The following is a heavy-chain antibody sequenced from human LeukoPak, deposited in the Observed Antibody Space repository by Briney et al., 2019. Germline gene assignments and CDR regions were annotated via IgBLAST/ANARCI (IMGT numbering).Heavy chain of an antibody. V-gene: IGHV4-34*01. Sequence: SETLSLTCTVSGGSISSYYWSWIRQPPGKGLEWIGEINHSGSTNYNPSLKSRVTISVDTSKNQFSLKLSSVTAADTAVYYCARRTRGLSKCYFDYWGQGTLVTVSS. D-gene: IGHD3-10*01. J-gene: IGHJ4*02. CDR1: GGSISSYY. CDR3: ARRTRGLSKCYFDY. CDR2: INHSGST.